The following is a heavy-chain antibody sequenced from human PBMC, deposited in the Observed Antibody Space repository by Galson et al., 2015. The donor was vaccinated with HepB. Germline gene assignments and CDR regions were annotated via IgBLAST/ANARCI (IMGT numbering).Heavy chain of an antibody. V-gene: IGHV3-74*03. D-gene: IGHD3-22*01. CDR2: VNTDGTET. J-gene: IGHJ3*01. Sequence: SLRLSCAASGFTFNSYWMHWVRQAPGKGLMWISRVNTDGTETTYADSVKGRFTISRDNAKNTYYLQMNSLSPEDTAIYYCVRGGTGYFRLFHGDAFDVWGLGKIVTVS. CDR3: VRGGTGYFRLFHGDAFDV. CDR1: GFTFNSYW.